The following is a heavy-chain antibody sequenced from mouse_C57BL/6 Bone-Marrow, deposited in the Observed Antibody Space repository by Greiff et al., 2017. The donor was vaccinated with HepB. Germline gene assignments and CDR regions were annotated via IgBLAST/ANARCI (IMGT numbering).Heavy chain of an antibody. J-gene: IGHJ2*01. CDR3: ARSGISDY. D-gene: IGHD3-1*01. CDR2: IYPSDSET. V-gene: IGHV1-61*01. CDR1: GYTFTSYW. Sequence: QVQLQQPGAELVRPGSSVKLSCKASGYTFTSYWMDWVKQRPGQGLEWIGNIYPSDSETHYNQKFKDKATLTVDKSSSTAYMELRSLTSEDSAVYFCARSGISDYWGQGTTLTVSS.